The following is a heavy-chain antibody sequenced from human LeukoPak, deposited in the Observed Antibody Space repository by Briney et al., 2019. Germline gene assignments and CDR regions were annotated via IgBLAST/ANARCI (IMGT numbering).Heavy chain of an antibody. D-gene: IGHD6-19*01. CDR2: ISSSGSTI. CDR3: ARRVYNSGWYIDY. J-gene: IGHJ4*02. V-gene: IGHV3-11*04. CDR1: GFTFSDYY. Sequence: GGSLRLSCAAAGFTFSDYYMSWVRQAAGKGLEWVSYISSSGSTIYYADSVKGRFTISRDNAKNSLYLQMNSLRAEDTAVYYCARRVYNSGWYIDYWGQGTLVTVSS.